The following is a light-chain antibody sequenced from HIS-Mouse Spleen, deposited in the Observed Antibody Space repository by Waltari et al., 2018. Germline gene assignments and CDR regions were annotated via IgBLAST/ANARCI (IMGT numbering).Light chain of an antibody. J-gene: IGKJ1*01. V-gene: IGKV1-5*03. CDR1: QRISRW. CDR2: QAS. Sequence: DIQMTQSPSTLSASVGDRVTITCRASQRISRWLAWYQQKPGKAPKILIYQASSLESGVTSRFSGSGSGTEFPLTIRSLQPDDFATYYCQQYNSYWTFGQGTKVEIK. CDR3: QQYNSYWT.